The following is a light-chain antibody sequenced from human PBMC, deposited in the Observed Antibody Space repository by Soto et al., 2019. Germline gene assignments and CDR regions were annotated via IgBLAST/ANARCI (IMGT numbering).Light chain of an antibody. J-gene: IGLJ6*01. CDR2: EVT. CDR1: SSDVGAYSY. V-gene: IGLV2-14*01. CDR3: SSYTTSNTYV. Sequence: QSVLTQPASVSGSPGQSITISCGGSSSDVGAYSYVSWYQQPPGKAPKLILYEVTTRPSGVSNRFSGSKSGNTASLTISGLQPEDEADYYCSSYTTSNTYVFGTGTQLTVL.